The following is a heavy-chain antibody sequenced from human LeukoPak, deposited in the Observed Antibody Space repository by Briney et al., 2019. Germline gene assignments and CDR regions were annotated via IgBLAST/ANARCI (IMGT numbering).Heavy chain of an antibody. CDR1: GYTFTSYG. J-gene: IGHJ5*02. Sequence: ASVKVSCKASGYTFTSYGISWVRQAPGQGLEWMGWISAYNGNTNYAQKLQGRVTMTTDTSTSTAYMELRSLRSEDTAVYYCARNNSVRDEAWWFNPWGQGTLVTVSS. V-gene: IGHV1-18*01. CDR2: ISAYNGNT. CDR3: ARNNSVRDEAWWFNP. D-gene: IGHD5-24*01.